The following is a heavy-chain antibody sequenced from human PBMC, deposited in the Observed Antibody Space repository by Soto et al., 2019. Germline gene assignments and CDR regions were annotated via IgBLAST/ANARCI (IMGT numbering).Heavy chain of an antibody. Sequence: QVQLVQSGAEVKKPGSSVKVSCKASGGTFSSYTISWVRQAPGQGLEWMGRIIPILGIANYAQKFQGRVTITADKSTSKAYMELSSLRSEDTAVYYCARGGGSYYYYGMDVWGQGTTVTVSS. D-gene: IGHD1-26*01. CDR1: GGTFSSYT. V-gene: IGHV1-69*02. J-gene: IGHJ6*02. CDR2: IIPILGIA. CDR3: ARGGGSYYYYGMDV.